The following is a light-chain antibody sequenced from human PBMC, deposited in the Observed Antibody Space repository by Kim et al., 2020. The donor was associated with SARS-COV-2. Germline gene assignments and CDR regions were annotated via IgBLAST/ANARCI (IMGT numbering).Light chain of an antibody. CDR2: GAS. V-gene: IGKV1-39*01. J-gene: IGKJ5*01. Sequence: ASVGDRVTITCRASQSISTYLNWYQFQPGKAPRVLISGASDLQTGVPSRFSGSGTGTHFTLTITSLQPEDSALYFCQQSYSALITFGQGTRLEIK. CDR1: QSISTY. CDR3: QQSYSALIT.